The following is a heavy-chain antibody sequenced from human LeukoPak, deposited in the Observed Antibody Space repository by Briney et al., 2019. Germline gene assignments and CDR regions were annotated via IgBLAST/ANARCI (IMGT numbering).Heavy chain of an antibody. CDR2: INHSGST. D-gene: IGHD3-16*01. V-gene: IGHV4-34*01. J-gene: IGHJ6*03. CDR3: ARGNRGVMLYFYYMDV. CDR1: GRSFSDYY. Sequence: SSETLSLTCAVYGRSFSDYYWGSIRQPPGKGLEWIGEINHSGSTNYTPSLKTRVTISVDTSKNQFPLKMSSVTAADTAVYYCARGNRGVMLYFYYMDVWGKGTTVTVSS.